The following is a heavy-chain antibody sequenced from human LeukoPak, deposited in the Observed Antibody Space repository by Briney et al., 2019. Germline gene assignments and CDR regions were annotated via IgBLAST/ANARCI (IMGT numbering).Heavy chain of an antibody. V-gene: IGHV1-69*13. CDR1: GGTFSSYA. J-gene: IGHJ3*02. CDR2: IIPIFGTA. Sequence: SVKVSCKASGGTFSSYAISWVRQAPGQGLEWMGGIIPIFGTANYAQKFQGRATITADESTSTAYMELSSLRSEDTAVYYCARDGDYSSSFAFDIWGQGTMVIVSS. D-gene: IGHD6-6*01. CDR3: ARDGDYSSSFAFDI.